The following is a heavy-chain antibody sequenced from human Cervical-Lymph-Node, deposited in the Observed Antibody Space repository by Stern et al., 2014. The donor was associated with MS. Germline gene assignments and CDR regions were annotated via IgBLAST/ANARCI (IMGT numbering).Heavy chain of an antibody. J-gene: IGHJ4*02. Sequence: VQLEESGAEVRKPGSSVKVSCKGSGGTLSSNTIVWVRQAPGQGLEWMGGIIAIIGTTDYAQTFHGRVTITADESTNIVYMEVTSLRSEDTAVYYCARVIGDGYDSLDDWGQGTLVTVSS. CDR1: GGTLSSNT. CDR3: ARVIGDGYDSLDD. CDR2: IIAIIGTT. D-gene: IGHD5-24*01. V-gene: IGHV1-69*01.